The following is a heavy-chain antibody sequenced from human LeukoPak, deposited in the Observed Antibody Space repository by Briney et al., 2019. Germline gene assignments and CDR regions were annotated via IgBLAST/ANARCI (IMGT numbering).Heavy chain of an antibody. Sequence: ASVKVSCKASGYTFTSYAMNWVRQAPGQGLEWMGWINTNTGNPTYAQGFTGRFVFSLDTSVSTAYLQISSLKAEDTAVYYCARETGYDILTGHADHYYMDVWGKGTTVTVSS. CDR3: ARETGYDILTGHADHYYMDV. V-gene: IGHV7-4-1*02. J-gene: IGHJ6*03. CDR1: GYTFTSYA. D-gene: IGHD3-9*01. CDR2: INTNTGNP.